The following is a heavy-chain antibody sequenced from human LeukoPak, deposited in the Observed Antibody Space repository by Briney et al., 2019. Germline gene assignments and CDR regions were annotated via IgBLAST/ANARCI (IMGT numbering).Heavy chain of an antibody. CDR2: INSDGSST. CDR3: ARSAVGYCSGYSCPAAMDV. V-gene: IGHV3-74*01. Sequence: PGGSLRLSCAASGFTFSNYWMHWVRQGPGKGLVWVSRINSDGSSTNYADSVKGRFTISRDNAKNTLYLQMNSLRAEDTAVYYCARSAVGYCSGYSCPAAMDVWGQGTTVTVSS. J-gene: IGHJ6*02. CDR1: GFTFSNYW. D-gene: IGHD2-15*01.